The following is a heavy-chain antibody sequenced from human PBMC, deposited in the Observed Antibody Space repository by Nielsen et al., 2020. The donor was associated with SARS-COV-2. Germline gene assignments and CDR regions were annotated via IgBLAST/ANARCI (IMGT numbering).Heavy chain of an antibody. CDR3: ARNPFVVVPAARAAWFDP. J-gene: IGHJ5*02. CDR2: IYYSGST. D-gene: IGHD2-2*01. V-gene: IGHV4-39*01. Sequence: GSLRLSCAASGFTFSSYWMSWVRQPPGKGLEWIGSIYYSGSTYYNPSLKSRVTISVDTSKNQFSLKLSSVTAADTAVYYCARNPFVVVPAARAAWFDPWGQGTLVTVSS. CDR1: GFTFSSYW.